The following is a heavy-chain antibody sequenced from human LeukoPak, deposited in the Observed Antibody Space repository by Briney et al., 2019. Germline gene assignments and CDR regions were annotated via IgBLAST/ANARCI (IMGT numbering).Heavy chain of an antibody. D-gene: IGHD3-10*01. Sequence: SETLSLTCTVSGGSISSYYWSWIRQPPGKGLEWIGYIYYSGSTNYNPSLKSRVTISVDTSKNQFSLKLSSVTAADTAVYYCARAIHYYYGSGSYFGNYYYYYYMDVWGKGTTVTVSS. CDR1: GGSISSYY. CDR2: IYYSGST. V-gene: IGHV4-59*01. J-gene: IGHJ6*03. CDR3: ARAIHYYYGSGSYFGNYYYYYYMDV.